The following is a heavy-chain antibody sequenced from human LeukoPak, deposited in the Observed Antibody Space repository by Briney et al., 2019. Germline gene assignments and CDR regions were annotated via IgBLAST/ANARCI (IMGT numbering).Heavy chain of an antibody. V-gene: IGHV4-34*01. CDR3: ARGSDIVVVVAATGQNWFDP. CDR2: INHSGST. CDR1: GGSFSGYY. Sequence: SETLSLTCAVYGGSFSGYYWSWIRQPPGKGLEWIGEINHSGSTNYNPSLKSRVTISVDTSKNQFSLKLSSVTAADTAVYYCARGSDIVVVVAATGQNWFDPWGQGTLVTVSS. D-gene: IGHD2-15*01. J-gene: IGHJ5*02.